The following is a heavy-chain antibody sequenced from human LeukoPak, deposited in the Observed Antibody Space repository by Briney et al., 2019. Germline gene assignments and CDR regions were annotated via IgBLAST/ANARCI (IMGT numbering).Heavy chain of an antibody. CDR3: ARRSSMVRGVIHYYYYMDV. CDR1: GYTFTDYY. D-gene: IGHD3-10*01. Sequence: ASVTVSCKASGYTFTDYYLHWLRQAPGQGLEWMGWMNPKSGDTHYAQKFQGRVTMTRNTSISTAYMELSSLRSEDTAVYYCARRSSMVRGVIHYYYYMDVWGKGTTVTISS. V-gene: IGHV1-8*02. CDR2: MNPKSGDT. J-gene: IGHJ6*03.